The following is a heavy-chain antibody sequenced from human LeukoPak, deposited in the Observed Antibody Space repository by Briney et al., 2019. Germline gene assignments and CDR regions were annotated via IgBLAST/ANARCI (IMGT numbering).Heavy chain of an antibody. J-gene: IGHJ3*02. CDR2: ISSSGSTI. CDR3: AKDSNYYDSSGYYQVDAFDI. CDR1: GFTFSDYY. V-gene: IGHV3-11*01. D-gene: IGHD3-22*01. Sequence: GGSLRLSCAASGFTFSDYYMSWIRQAPGKGLEWVSYISSSGSTIYYADSVKGRFTISRDNSKNTLYLQMNSLRAEDTAVYYCAKDSNYYDSSGYYQVDAFDIWGQGTMVTVSS.